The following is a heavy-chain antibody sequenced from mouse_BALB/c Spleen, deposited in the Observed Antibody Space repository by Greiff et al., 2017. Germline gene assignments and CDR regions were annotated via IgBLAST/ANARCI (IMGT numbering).Heavy chain of an antibody. CDR3: ARSDLLWLRGAMDY. V-gene: IGHV1-82*01. Sequence: LVESGPELVKPGASVKISCKASGYAFSSSWMNWVKQRPGQGLEWIGRIYPGDGDTNYNGKFKGKATLTADKSSSTAYMQLSSLTSVDSAVYFCARSDLLWLRGAMDYWGQGTSVTVSS. CDR1: GYAFSSSW. D-gene: IGHD2-2*01. CDR2: IYPGDGDT. J-gene: IGHJ4*01.